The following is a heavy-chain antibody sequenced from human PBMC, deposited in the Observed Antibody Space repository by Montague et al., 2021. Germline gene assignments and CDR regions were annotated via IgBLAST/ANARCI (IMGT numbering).Heavy chain of an antibody. J-gene: IGHJ5*02. V-gene: IGHV4-39*01. D-gene: IGHD2-15*01. Sequence: SETLSLTCTVSGGSISSASYYWGWIRQPPGKGLEFIGVIYYNGTTYHNPSLKSRVTVSMDTSKNQFSLKLSSVTAADTAVYYCARSLYCRGGSCDSGFDPWGQGTLVTASS. CDR1: GGSISSASYY. CDR3: ARSLYCRGGSCDSGFDP. CDR2: IYYNGTT.